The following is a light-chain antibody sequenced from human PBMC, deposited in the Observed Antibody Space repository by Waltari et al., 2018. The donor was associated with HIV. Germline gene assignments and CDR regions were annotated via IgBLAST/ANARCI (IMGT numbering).Light chain of an antibody. CDR3: QQYYSSPWT. CDR1: QSVLYSSSNRNY. Sequence: DIVMTQPPDSLAVSLGERATINCKSSQSVLYSSSNRNYLAWYQQKPGQPPKLLIYWASTRESGVPDRFSGSGSGTDFTLTISSLQAEDVAVYYCQQYYSSPWTFGQGTKVEIK. J-gene: IGKJ1*01. CDR2: WAS. V-gene: IGKV4-1*01.